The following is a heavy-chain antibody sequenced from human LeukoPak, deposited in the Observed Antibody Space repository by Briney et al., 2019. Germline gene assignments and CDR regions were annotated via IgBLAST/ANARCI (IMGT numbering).Heavy chain of an antibody. J-gene: IGHJ4*02. CDR2: ISSSNSYI. Sequence: GGSLRLSCAASGFTFSSHGMSWVRQAPGKGLEWVSSISSSNSYIYYSNSVKGRFTISRENAKNSIYLQMNSLRAEDTAVYYCARGRYSGSYLIDYWGQGTLVTVSS. CDR3: ARGRYSGSYLIDY. D-gene: IGHD1-26*01. CDR1: GFTFSSHG. V-gene: IGHV3-21*01.